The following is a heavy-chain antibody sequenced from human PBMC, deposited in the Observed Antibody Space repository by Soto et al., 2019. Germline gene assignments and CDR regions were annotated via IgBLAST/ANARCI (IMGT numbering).Heavy chain of an antibody. D-gene: IGHD2-8*01. CDR2: IKQDGSEK. Sequence: GGSLRLSSAASGFTFSSYWMSWVRQAPGKGLEWVANIKQDGSEKYYVDSAKGRFTISRDNAKNSLYLQMNSLRAEDTAVYYCARGEGRGYCTNGVCYTVSYYGMDVWGQGTTVTVSS. CDR3: ARGEGRGYCTNGVCYTVSYYGMDV. J-gene: IGHJ6*02. CDR1: GFTFSSYW. V-gene: IGHV3-7*03.